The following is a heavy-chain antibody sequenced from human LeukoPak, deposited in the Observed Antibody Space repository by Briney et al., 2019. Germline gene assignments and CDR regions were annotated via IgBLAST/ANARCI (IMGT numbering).Heavy chain of an antibody. J-gene: IGHJ4*02. CDR1: GFTFSSYA. CDR3: ARGGYCSSTSCYRSLFANY. Sequence: PGGSLRLSCAASGFTFSSYAMHWVRQAPGKGLEWVAVMWYDGSNKYYADSLKGRFTISRDNSKSTLYLEMNSLRAEDTAMYYCARGGYCSSTSCYRSLFANYWGQGTLVTVSS. CDR2: MWYDGSNK. D-gene: IGHD2-2*01. V-gene: IGHV3-33*08.